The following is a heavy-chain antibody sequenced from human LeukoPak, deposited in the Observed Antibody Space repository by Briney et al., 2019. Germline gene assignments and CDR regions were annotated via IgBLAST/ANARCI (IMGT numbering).Heavy chain of an antibody. Sequence: SETLSLTCTVSGGSISSGSYYWSWIRQPAGKGLEWIGRIYTSGSTNYNPSLKSRVTISVDTSKNQFSLKLSSVTAADTAVYYCARAGLRVAAESPWGQGTLVTVSS. D-gene: IGHD2-15*01. CDR1: GGSISSGSYY. CDR3: ARAGLRVAAESP. CDR2: IYTSGST. J-gene: IGHJ4*02. V-gene: IGHV4-61*02.